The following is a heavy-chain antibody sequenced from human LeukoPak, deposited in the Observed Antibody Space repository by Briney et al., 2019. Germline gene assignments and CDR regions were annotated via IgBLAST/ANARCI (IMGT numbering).Heavy chain of an antibody. CDR3: TRDRGAYNLYDY. D-gene: IGHD1-1*01. CDR1: GFTFGDCA. V-gene: IGHV3-49*03. J-gene: IGHJ4*02. CDR2: IRSKAYGETA. Sequence: GGSLRLSFTASGFTFGDCAMSWIRQAPGKGLEWVGFIRSKAYGETADYAASVKGRFTISRDDSKAIAYLQMNSLKTEDTAVYHCTRDRGAYNLYDYWGQGTLVTVSS.